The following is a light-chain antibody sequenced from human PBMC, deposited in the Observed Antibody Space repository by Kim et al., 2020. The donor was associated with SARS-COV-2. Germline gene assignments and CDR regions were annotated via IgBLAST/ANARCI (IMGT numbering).Light chain of an antibody. V-gene: IGKV3-15*01. CDR3: QQYNRWPPYI. CDR1: QSVGSN. J-gene: IGKJ2*01. Sequence: VSPGESATLPCRASQSVGSNLAWYQQRPGQAPRLLMYGASTRATGVPARFSGSGSGTEFTLTISSPQSEDFAVYYCQQYNRWPPYIFGQGTKLEIK. CDR2: GAS.